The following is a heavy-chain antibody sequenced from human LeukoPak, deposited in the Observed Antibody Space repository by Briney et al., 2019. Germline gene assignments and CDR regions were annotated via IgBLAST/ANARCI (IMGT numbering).Heavy chain of an antibody. Sequence: PGGSLRLSCEASGFNFDDYGMSWVRQAPGRGLEWVSGINLNGAGTGYADSVEGRFTISRDNAKDSLYLQMNSLRAEDTAMYYCARDQFFFDTSGYYSTDYFLDYWGQGALVTVSS. J-gene: IGHJ4*02. V-gene: IGHV3-20*04. CDR1: GFNFDDYG. CDR2: INLNGAGT. D-gene: IGHD3-22*01. CDR3: ARDQFFFDTSGYYSTDYFLDY.